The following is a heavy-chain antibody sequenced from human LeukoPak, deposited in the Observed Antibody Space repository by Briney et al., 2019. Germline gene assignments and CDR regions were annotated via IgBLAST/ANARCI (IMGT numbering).Heavy chain of an antibody. V-gene: IGHV3-23*01. CDR1: GFTFSSYA. J-gene: IGHJ4*02. D-gene: IGHD3-10*01. Sequence: GGSLRLSCAASGFTFSSYAMSWVRQAPGKGLEWVSAISGSGGSTYYADSVKGRFTISRVNSKNTLYLQMNSLRAEDTAVYYCAKVKTPDGSGSYPIIFYFDYWGQGTLVTVSS. CDR2: ISGSGGST. CDR3: AKVKTPDGSGSYPIIFYFDY.